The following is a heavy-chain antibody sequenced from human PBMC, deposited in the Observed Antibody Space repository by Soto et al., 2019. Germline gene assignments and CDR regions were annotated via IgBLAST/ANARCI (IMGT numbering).Heavy chain of an antibody. V-gene: IGHV3-21*01. CDR1: GFTFSSYS. Sequence: GGSLRLSCAASGFTFSSYSMNWVRQAPGKGLEWVSSISSSSYIYYADSVKGRFTISRDNAKNSLYLQMNSLRAEDTAVYYCARARSSDYGMDVWGQGTTVTVSS. CDR3: ARARSSDYGMDV. CDR2: ISSSSYI. D-gene: IGHD6-25*01. J-gene: IGHJ6*02.